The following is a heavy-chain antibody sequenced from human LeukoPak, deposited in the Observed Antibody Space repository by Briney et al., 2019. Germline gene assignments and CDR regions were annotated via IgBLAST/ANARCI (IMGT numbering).Heavy chain of an antibody. J-gene: IGHJ3*02. Sequence: SETLSFTCNVSGVSISSYYWSWIRQSPGKGLEWIGHIFHSGSTNYNPSLKSRVTISVDTSKNQFSLKLSSVTAADTAVYYCASNAPGSYFDVFDIWGQGTMVTVSS. CDR2: IFHSGST. D-gene: IGHD1-26*01. V-gene: IGHV4-59*01. CDR3: ASNAPGSYFDVFDI. CDR1: GVSISSYY.